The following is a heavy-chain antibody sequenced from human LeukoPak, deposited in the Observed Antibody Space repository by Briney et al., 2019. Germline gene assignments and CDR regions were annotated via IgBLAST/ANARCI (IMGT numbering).Heavy chain of an antibody. J-gene: IGHJ4*02. Sequence: GGSLRLSCAASGFIFNNEWMDWVRQAPGKGLEWVANIRADGTEKYYVDSVKGRFTISRDNAKNSLYLQLNSLRVEDTAVYYCSRRLDYWGQGTLVTVSS. CDR1: GFIFNNEW. CDR3: SRRLDY. V-gene: IGHV3-7*03. CDR2: IRADGTEK.